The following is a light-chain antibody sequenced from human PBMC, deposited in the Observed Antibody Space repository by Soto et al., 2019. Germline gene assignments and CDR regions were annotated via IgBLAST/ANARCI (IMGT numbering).Light chain of an antibody. CDR3: SSYEGITTYV. CDR1: SSDVGSFNL. CDR2: GVS. Sequence: QSVLAQPASVSGSPGQSITISCTGTSSDVGSFNLVSWYQQHPGKAPKLMIYGVSKRPSGVSNRFSGSKSGNTASLAISGLQAEDEADYYCSSYEGITTYVFGTGTKVTVL. V-gene: IGLV2-23*02. J-gene: IGLJ1*01.